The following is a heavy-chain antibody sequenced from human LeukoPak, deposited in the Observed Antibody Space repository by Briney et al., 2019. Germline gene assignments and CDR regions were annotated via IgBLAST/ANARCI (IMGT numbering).Heavy chain of an antibody. CDR2: ISYDGRNE. J-gene: IGHJ6*03. D-gene: IGHD6-6*01. CDR1: GFTFSNYG. Sequence: GGSLRLSCAPSGFTFSNYGMHWVRQAPGKGLDWVAVISYDGRNEYYADSVKGRFTLSRDNSKNPLYLQMNSLRVEDTAVYYCAKDQKSKSSSSNYYYYSMDVWGKGTTVTVSS. CDR3: AKDQKSKSSSSNYYYYSMDV. V-gene: IGHV3-30*18.